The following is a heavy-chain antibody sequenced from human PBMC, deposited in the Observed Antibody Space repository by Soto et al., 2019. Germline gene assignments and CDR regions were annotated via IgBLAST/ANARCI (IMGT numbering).Heavy chain of an antibody. CDR3: LTAPVVWTY. V-gene: IGHV3-53*01. Sequence: EVQLVESGGGLIQPGGSLRLSCAASGFTVNHNHMTWVRQAPGKGLEWVSIIYSSGTTYYADSVKGRFTISRDNSKNTLYLQMNSLRAEDTAVYYCLTAPVVWTYWGQGTLVTLSS. J-gene: IGHJ4*02. D-gene: IGHD1-1*01. CDR1: GFTVNHNH. CDR2: IYSSGTT.